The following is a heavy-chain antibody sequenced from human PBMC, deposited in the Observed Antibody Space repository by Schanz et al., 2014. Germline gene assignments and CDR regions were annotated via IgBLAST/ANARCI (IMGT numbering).Heavy chain of an antibody. CDR3: ARGGDYIVVLVAVTREYYYHAMDV. CDR2: ISEDNGNT. CDR1: GYTFTSYG. V-gene: IGHV1-18*01. D-gene: IGHD2-15*01. J-gene: IGHJ6*02. Sequence: QVQLVQSGAEVKKPGASVKVSCKASGYTFTSYGISWVRQAPGQVLEWMGWISEDNGNTNYAQRLQGRVTMITDTSTSTAYMELRSLRSDDTAVYYCARGGDYIVVLVAVTREYYYHAMDVWGQGTTVTVSS.